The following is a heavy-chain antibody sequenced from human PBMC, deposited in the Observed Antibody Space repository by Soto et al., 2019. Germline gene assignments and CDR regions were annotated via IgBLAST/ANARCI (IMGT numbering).Heavy chain of an antibody. CDR3: ARHSSSWSPYFDY. Sequence: PSETLSLTCTVSGGSISSYYWSWIRQPPGKGLEWIGYIYYSGSTNYNPSLKSRVTISVDTSKNQFSLKLSSVTAADTAVYYCARHSSSWSPYFDYWGQGTLVTVSS. CDR2: IYYSGST. V-gene: IGHV4-59*01. J-gene: IGHJ4*02. CDR1: GGSISSYY. D-gene: IGHD6-13*01.